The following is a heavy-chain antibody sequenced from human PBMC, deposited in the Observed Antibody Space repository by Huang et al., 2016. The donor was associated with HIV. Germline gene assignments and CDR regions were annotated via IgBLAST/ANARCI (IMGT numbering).Heavy chain of an antibody. V-gene: IGHV3-7*01. CDR2: IKQDESEK. D-gene: IGHD1-7*01. CDR1: TFTFGAYW. Sequence: VESGGRSVQPGGSIKLSCVGSTFTFGAYWMSWVRQPTGKGVEWVANIKQDESEKYYVDSVKGRFNISRDNARKVLFLEMDDLRVEDTAIYFCATKTAGMDIWGQGTTVTVSS. CDR3: ATKTAGMDI. J-gene: IGHJ6*02.